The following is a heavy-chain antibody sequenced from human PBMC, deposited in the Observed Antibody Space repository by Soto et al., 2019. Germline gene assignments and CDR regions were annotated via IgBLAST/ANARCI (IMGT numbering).Heavy chain of an antibody. CDR1: GYTFTSYD. CDR2: MNPNSGNT. V-gene: IGHV1-8*01. D-gene: IGHD2-2*01. Sequence: ASVKVSCKASGYTFTSYDINWVRQAIGQGLEWMGWMNPNSGNTGYAQKFQGRVTMTRNTSISTAYMELSSLRSEDTAVYYCARGLGQLIFLHYWGQGTLVTVSS. J-gene: IGHJ4*02. CDR3: ARGLGQLIFLHY.